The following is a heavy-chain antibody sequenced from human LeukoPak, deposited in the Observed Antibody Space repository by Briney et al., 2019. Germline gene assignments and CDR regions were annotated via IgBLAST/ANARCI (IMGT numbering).Heavy chain of an antibody. V-gene: IGHV4-34*01. J-gene: IGHJ4*02. CDR2: INHSGST. D-gene: IGHD2-2*02. CDR1: GGSFSGYY. CDR3: ARLFPRYCSSTSCYTGGGY. Sequence: SETLSLTCAVYGGSFSGYYWSWIRQPPGKGLEWIGEINHSGSTNYNPSLKSRVTISVDTSKNQFSLKLSSVTAADTAVYYCARLFPRYCSSTSCYTGGGYWGQGTLVTVSS.